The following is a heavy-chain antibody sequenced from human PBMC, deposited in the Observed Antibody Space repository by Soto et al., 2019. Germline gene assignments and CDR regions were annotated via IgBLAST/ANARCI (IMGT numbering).Heavy chain of an antibody. CDR3: ARYCSGGSCYN. CDR2: IYSGGST. CDR1: GFTVSTNC. J-gene: IGHJ4*02. D-gene: IGHD2-15*01. V-gene: IGHV3-66*01. Sequence: PGGSLRLSCAASGFTVSTNCMNWVRQAPGKGLEWVSVIYSGGSTYYADSVKGRFTISRDNSKNTLYLQMNSLRAEDTAVYYCARYCSGGSCYNWGQGTLVTVSS.